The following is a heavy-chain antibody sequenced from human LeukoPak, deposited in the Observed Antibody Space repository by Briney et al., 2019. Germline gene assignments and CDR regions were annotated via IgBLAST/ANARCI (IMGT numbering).Heavy chain of an antibody. CDR3: ATEKAWNHGGFDY. CDR1: EYTVTELS. CDR2: FDAENDET. J-gene: IGHJ4*02. Sequence: APVKVSCKVSEYTVTELSFHWVRQAPGEGLEWMGGFDAENDETIYAQKFQGRVTVTQDTSTDTAYMELSSLRSEDTAVYYCATEKAWNHGGFDYWGQGTPVIVSS. V-gene: IGHV1-24*01. D-gene: IGHD1-14*01.